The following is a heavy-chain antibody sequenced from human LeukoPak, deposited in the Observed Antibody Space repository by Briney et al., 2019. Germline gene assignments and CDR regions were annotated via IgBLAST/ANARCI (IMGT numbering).Heavy chain of an antibody. CDR2: IKQDGSEK. CDR3: ARDLAGSHSAFDV. D-gene: IGHD1-26*01. V-gene: IGHV3-7*01. J-gene: IGHJ4*02. CDR1: EFSFVNYW. Sequence: GGSLRLSCVASEFSFVNYWMNWFRQAPGKGLEWVANIKQDGSEKYYMDSVKGRFTISRDNTKNSLYLQMNSLRAEDTAVYLCARDLAGSHSAFDVWGQGTLVTVSS.